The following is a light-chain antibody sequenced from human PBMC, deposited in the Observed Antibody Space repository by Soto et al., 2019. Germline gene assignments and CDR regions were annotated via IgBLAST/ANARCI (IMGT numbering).Light chain of an antibody. CDR2: DAS. J-gene: IGKJ4*01. CDR3: EQRSDLLT. V-gene: IGKV3-11*01. Sequence: EIVLTQSPATLSLSPGERATLSCRASPGVSNYFAWYPQKPGQAPRLLIYDASNKATGLPARFSGSGSGTDFTLTSSSLEPEDLAVYYCEQRSDLLTFGGGTKVVSK. CDR1: PGVSNY.